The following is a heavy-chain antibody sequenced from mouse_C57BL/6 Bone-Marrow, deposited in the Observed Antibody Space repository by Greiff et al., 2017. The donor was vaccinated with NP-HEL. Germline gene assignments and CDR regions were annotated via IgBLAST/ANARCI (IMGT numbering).Heavy chain of an antibody. D-gene: IGHD1-1*01. Sequence: QMQLKQPGAELVMPGASVKLSCKASGYTFTSYWMHWVKQRPGQGLEWIGEIDPSDSYTNYNQKFKGKSTLTVDKSSSTAYMQLSSLTSEDSAVYYCARKGLYYYGSSYSFDYWGQGTTLTVSS. CDR1: GYTFTSYW. J-gene: IGHJ2*01. CDR2: IDPSDSYT. CDR3: ARKGLYYYGSSYSFDY. V-gene: IGHV1-69*01.